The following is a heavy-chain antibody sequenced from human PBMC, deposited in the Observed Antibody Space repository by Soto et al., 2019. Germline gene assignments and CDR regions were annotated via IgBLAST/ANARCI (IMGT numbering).Heavy chain of an antibody. J-gene: IGHJ4*02. Sequence: GGSLRLSCATSGFDFGDYALTWVRQAPGRGLEWVAFIRAKPAGGTAEYAASVKGRFTVSRDGSESIVYLQMNSLEKEDTGMYYCSRSGPGAAPRWSFEYWGQGTPVTVFS. V-gene: IGHV3-49*04. CDR1: GFDFGDYA. D-gene: IGHD1-26*01. CDR3: SRSGPGAAPRWSFEY. CDR2: IRAKPAGGTA.